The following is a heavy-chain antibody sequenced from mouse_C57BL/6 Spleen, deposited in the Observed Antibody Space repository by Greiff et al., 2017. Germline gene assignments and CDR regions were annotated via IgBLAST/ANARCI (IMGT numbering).Heavy chain of an antibody. V-gene: IGHV1-55*01. CDR1: GYTFTSYW. Sequence: VKLQQPGAELVKPGASVKMSCKASGYTFTSYWITWVKQRPGQGLEWIGDIYPGSGSTNYNEKFKSKATLTVDTSSSTAYMQLSSLTSEDSAVYYCARWGYYGSSYVWFAYWGQGTLVTVSA. J-gene: IGHJ3*01. CDR2: IYPGSGST. D-gene: IGHD1-1*01. CDR3: ARWGYYGSSYVWFAY.